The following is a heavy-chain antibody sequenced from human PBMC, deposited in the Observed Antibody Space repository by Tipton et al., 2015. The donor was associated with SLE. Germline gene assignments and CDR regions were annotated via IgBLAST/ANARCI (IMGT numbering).Heavy chain of an antibody. V-gene: IGHV1-69*01. CDR1: GGTFSSYA. CDR2: IIPIFGTA. CDR3: ARGAGEGWYFDL. Sequence: QSGPEVKKPGSSVKVSCKASGGTFSSYAISWVRQAPGQGLEWMGGIIPIFGTANYAQKFQGRVTITADESTSTAYMELSSLRSEGTAVYYCARGAGEGWYFDLWGRGPLAPVSS. J-gene: IGHJ2*01. D-gene: IGHD3-16*01.